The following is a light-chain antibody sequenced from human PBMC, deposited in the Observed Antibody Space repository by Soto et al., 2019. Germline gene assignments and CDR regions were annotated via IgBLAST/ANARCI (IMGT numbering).Light chain of an antibody. J-gene: IGKJ5*01. CDR3: QQYDNWPIT. V-gene: IGKV3-20*01. Sequence: EIVLTQSPGTLSLSPGERATLSCRASQSVSSSYLAWYQQKPGQAPRLLIYGASSRATGIPDRFSGSGPGTDFTLTISRLEPEDFAVYYCQQYDNWPITFGQGTRLEIK. CDR2: GAS. CDR1: QSVSSSY.